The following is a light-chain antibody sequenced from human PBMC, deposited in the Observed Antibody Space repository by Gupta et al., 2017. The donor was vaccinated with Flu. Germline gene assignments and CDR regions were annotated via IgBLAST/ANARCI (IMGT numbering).Light chain of an antibody. V-gene: IGKV2-28*01. CDR3: GQVLPTPRT. J-gene: IGKJ5*01. CDR1: QRLRHSNGYNL. CDR2: LGS. Sequence: DIVTSQSPLCRTVTPGEPASISCWSSQRLRHSNGYNLLDWYLQKPGHSPQLLIYLGSNRASGVPGRFSGSGSGTDFTLKISRVEADDVGVYYCGQVLPTPRTFGQGTQMEIK.